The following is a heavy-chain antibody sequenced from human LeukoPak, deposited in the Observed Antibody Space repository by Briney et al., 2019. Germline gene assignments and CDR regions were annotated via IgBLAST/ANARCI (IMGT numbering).Heavy chain of an antibody. D-gene: IGHD3-10*01. J-gene: IGHJ4*02. V-gene: IGHV4-39*01. CDR2: IYYSGST. Sequence: SETLSLTCTVSGGSISSSSYYWGWIRQPPGKGLEWIGSIYYSGSTYYNPSLKSRVTISVDTSKDQFSLKLSSVTAADTAVYYCARHEIGYYGSGSYFDYWGQGTLVTVSS. CDR3: ARHEIGYYGSGSYFDY. CDR1: GGSISSSSYY.